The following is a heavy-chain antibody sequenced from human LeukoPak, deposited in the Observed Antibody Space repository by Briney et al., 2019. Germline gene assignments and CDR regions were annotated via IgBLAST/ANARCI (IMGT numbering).Heavy chain of an antibody. J-gene: IGHJ4*02. CDR2: ISSSGDNT. Sequence: GESLRLSCAASGFTFISYAMSWVRQAPGKGLEWVSGISSSGDNTYYADSVKGRFPISRDNSKNTLYLQMNNLRAEDTAIYYCAKDQKWGQWLETYFDYWGQGTLVTVSS. CDR1: GFTFISYA. D-gene: IGHD6-19*01. V-gene: IGHV3-23*01. CDR3: AKDQKWGQWLETYFDY.